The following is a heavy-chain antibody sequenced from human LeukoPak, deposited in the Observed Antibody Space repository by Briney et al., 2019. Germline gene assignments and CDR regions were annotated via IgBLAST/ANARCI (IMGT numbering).Heavy chain of an antibody. Sequence: PGGSLRLSCAASGFTFSSYSMNWVRQAPGKGLEWVSYITSSSSTIYYADSVKGRFTISRDNAKNSLYLQMSSLRAEDTAVYYCARAPLEGWFDYWGQGTLVTVSS. D-gene: IGHD6-19*01. J-gene: IGHJ4*02. CDR1: GFTFSSYS. V-gene: IGHV3-48*01. CDR2: ITSSSSTI. CDR3: ARAPLEGWFDY.